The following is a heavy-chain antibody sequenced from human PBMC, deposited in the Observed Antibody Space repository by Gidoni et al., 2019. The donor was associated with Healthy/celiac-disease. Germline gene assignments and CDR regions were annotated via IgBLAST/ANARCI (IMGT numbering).Heavy chain of an antibody. D-gene: IGHD6-13*01. CDR3: ATLLYSSSFFGTRVD. CDR2: ISWNSGSI. V-gene: IGHV3-9*01. Sequence: EVQLVESGGGLVQPGRSLRLSCAASGFTFYDYAMHWVRQAPGKGLEWVSGISWNSGSIGYADSVKGRFTISRDNAKNSLYLQMNSLRAEDTALYYCATLLYSSSFFGTRVDWGQGTLVTVSS. J-gene: IGHJ4*02. CDR1: GFTFYDYA.